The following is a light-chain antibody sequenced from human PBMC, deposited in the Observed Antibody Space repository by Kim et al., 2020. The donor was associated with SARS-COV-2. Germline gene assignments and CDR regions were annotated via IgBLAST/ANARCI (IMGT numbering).Light chain of an antibody. CDR2: SAS. V-gene: IGKV1-39*01. CDR1: QSISSF. J-gene: IGKJ2*01. CDR3: EQSYSSPYS. Sequence: DIQMTQSPSSLSASVGDRVTITCRASQSISSFLNWYQQKPGKAPKLLIYSASSLQSGVPSRFSGSGSGTDFTLTISSLQPEDFATYYCEQSYSSPYSLGQGTKLEF.